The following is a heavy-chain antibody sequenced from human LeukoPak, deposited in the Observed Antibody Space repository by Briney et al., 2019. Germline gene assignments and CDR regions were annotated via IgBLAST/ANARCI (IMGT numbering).Heavy chain of an antibody. CDR3: ARVPRGLYGDYQLEWFDP. CDR2: IYYSGGT. V-gene: IGHV4-30-4*01. CDR1: GGSISSGDYY. D-gene: IGHD4-17*01. J-gene: IGHJ5*02. Sequence: PSETLSLTCTVSGGSISSGDYYWSWIRQPPGKGLEWIGYIYYSGGTYYNPSLKSRVTISVDTSKNQFSLKLSSVTAADTAVYYCARVPRGLYGDYQLEWFDPWGQGTLVTVSS.